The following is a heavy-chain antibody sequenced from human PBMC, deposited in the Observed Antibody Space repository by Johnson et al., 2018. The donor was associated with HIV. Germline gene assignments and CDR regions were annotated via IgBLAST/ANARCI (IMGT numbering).Heavy chain of an antibody. Sequence: VQLVESGGGLVQPGGSLRLSCAASGFTFSSYAMTWVRQAPGKGLEWVSNISGGGDSTYYADSVKGRFTISRDNSKNTLYLQMNSLRAEDTAVYYCARARAGDAFDSWGQGTMVTVSS. CDR2: ISGGGDST. V-gene: IGHV3-23*04. D-gene: IGHD6-13*01. CDR1: GFTFSSYA. J-gene: IGHJ3*02. CDR3: ARARAGDAFDS.